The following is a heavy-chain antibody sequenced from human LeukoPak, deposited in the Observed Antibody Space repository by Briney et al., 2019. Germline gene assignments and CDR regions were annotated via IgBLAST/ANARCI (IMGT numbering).Heavy chain of an antibody. Sequence: GGSLRLSCAASGFTFSSYSMNWVRQAPGKGLEWVSSISSSSSYIYYADSVKGRVTISRDNAKNSLYLQMNSLRAEDTAVYYCARGYCSGGSCYSSGFDYWGQGTLVTVSS. J-gene: IGHJ4*02. CDR2: ISSSSSYI. CDR1: GFTFSSYS. CDR3: ARGYCSGGSCYSSGFDY. V-gene: IGHV3-21*01. D-gene: IGHD2-15*01.